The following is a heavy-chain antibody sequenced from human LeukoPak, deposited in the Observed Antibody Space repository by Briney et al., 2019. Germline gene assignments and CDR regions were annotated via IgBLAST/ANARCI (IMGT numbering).Heavy chain of an antibody. CDR2: IYYSGST. Sequence: MTSETLSLTCTVSGGSISSSSYYWGWIRQPPGKGLEWIGSIYYSGSTYYNPSLKSRVTISVDTSKNQFSLKLSSVTAADTAVYYCARAFSEFLFDPWGQGTLVTVSS. D-gene: IGHD1-26*01. CDR3: ARAFSEFLFDP. J-gene: IGHJ5*02. CDR1: GGSISSSSYY. V-gene: IGHV4-39*07.